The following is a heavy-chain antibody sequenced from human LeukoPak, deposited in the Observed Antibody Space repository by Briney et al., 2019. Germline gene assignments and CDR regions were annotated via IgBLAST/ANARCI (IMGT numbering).Heavy chain of an antibody. Sequence: PGGSLRLSCAAPGFTFSSPGTHWVPQAPGKGLEWVAVIWHDGINKYYADSVKGRFTISRDNSKNTLYLQMGSLRAEDMAVYYWARGKDYGDLRGVFDYWGQGTLVTVSS. CDR3: ARGKDYGDLRGVFDY. CDR2: IWHDGINK. J-gene: IGHJ4*02. V-gene: IGHV3-33*01. D-gene: IGHD4-17*01. CDR1: GFTFSSPG.